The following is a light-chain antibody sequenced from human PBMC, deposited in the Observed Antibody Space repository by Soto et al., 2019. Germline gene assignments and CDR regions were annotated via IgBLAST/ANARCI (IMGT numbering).Light chain of an antibody. CDR1: QPITKF. CDR3: QQSYSVPLP. Sequence: DIQMTQSPSSLSASVGDRVTITCRASQPITKFLNWFQHKPGEAPKRLIYGASILQDGVPSRFSGSGSGTDYTLTISGLQTEDFATYFCQQSYSVPLPFGGGTKVDIK. J-gene: IGKJ4*01. V-gene: IGKV1-39*01. CDR2: GAS.